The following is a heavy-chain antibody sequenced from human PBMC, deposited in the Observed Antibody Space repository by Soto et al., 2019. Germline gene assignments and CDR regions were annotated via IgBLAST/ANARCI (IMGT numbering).Heavy chain of an antibody. CDR1: GFTFSSYA. CDR2: ISGSGGST. J-gene: IGHJ3*02. CDR3: AKDGGLRFLEWLSSQEKGAFDI. D-gene: IGHD3-3*01. V-gene: IGHV3-23*01. Sequence: GGSLRLSCAASGFTFSSYAMSWVRQAPGKGLEWVSAISGSGGSTYYADSVKGRFTISRDNSKNTLYLQMNSLRAEDTAVYYCAKDGGLRFLEWLSSQEKGAFDIWGQGTMVTVSS.